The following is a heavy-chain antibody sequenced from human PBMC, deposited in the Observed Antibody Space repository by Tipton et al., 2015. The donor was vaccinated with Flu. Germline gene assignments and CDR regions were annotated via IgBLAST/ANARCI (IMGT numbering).Heavy chain of an antibody. V-gene: IGHV4-59*01. CDR1: GFIFSTYG. Sequence: SGFIFSTYGMHWVRQPPGKGLELIGYVYHSGSTKYNPSLESRVTMSVDTSRSQISLKLTSVTAADTAMYYCTRGGSTFDSWGRGTLATVSS. CDR3: TRGGSTFDS. D-gene: IGHD3-10*01. J-gene: IGHJ4*02. CDR2: VYHSGST.